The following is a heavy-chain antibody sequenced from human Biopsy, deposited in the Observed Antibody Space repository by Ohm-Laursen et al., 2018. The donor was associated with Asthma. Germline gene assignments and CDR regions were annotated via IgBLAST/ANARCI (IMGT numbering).Heavy chain of an antibody. V-gene: IGHV4-31*03. CDR2: IYYSGST. CDR3: ARAQDYYDSRGHYRSFDY. D-gene: IGHD3-22*01. J-gene: IGHJ4*02. Sequence: TLSLTCIVSYGSITSGGYYWTWIRQHPGKGLEWIGFIYYSGSTYYNPSLKSRVSISIDTSKNQFSLKLSSVTAADTAVYYCARAQDYYDSRGHYRSFDYWGQGTLVTVSS. CDR1: YGSITSGGYY.